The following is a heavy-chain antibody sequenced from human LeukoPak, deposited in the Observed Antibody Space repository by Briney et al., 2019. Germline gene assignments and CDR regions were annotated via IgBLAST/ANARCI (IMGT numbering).Heavy chain of an antibody. Sequence: PGGSLRLSCAASGFTFEKHGMSWVRQAPGKGLEWVSGLNWNGGSTGYADSVKGRFTISRDNAKKSLYLQMNSLRAEDTALYYCARDGSYIGPDVWGQGTMVTVSS. J-gene: IGHJ3*01. D-gene: IGHD1-26*01. CDR3: ARDGSYIGPDV. CDR2: LNWNGGST. CDR1: GFTFEKHG. V-gene: IGHV3-20*04.